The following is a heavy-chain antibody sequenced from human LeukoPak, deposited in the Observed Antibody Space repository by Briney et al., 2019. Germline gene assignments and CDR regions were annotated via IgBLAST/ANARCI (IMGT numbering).Heavy chain of an antibody. Sequence: ASVKVSCKASGYTFTSYDINWVRQATGQGLESMGWMNPNSGNTGYAQKFQGRVTMTRNTSISTAYMELSSLRSEDTAVYYCARVRLGELSGFDPWGQRTLVTVSS. J-gene: IGHJ5*02. V-gene: IGHV1-8*01. CDR3: ARVRLGELSGFDP. CDR1: GYTFTSYD. D-gene: IGHD3-16*02. CDR2: MNPNSGNT.